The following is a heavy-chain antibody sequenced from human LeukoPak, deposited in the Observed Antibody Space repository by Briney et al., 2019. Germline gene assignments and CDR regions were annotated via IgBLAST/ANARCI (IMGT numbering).Heavy chain of an antibody. D-gene: IGHD1-1*01. Sequence: GASVKVSCKASGYTFTGYYMHWVRQAPGQGLEWMGWINPNSGGTNYAQKFQGRVTMTRDTSISTAYMELSRLRSDDTAVYYCARGPLGYILTFGYWGQGTLVTVSS. CDR1: GYTFTGYY. J-gene: IGHJ4*02. CDR3: ARGPLGYILTFGY. V-gene: IGHV1-2*02. CDR2: INPNSGGT.